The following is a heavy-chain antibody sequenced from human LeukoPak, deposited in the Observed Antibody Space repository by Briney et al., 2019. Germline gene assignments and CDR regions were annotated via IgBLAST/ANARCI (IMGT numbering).Heavy chain of an antibody. CDR2: ISYDGSNK. V-gene: IGHV3-30*04. CDR1: GFTFSSYA. J-gene: IGHJ4*02. CDR3: ARDYVWGSYRYIDY. D-gene: IGHD3-16*02. Sequence: PGGSLRLSCAASGFTFSSYAMHWVRQAPGKGLEWVAVISYDGSNKYYADSVKGRFTISRDNSKNTLYLQMNSLRAEDTAVYYCARDYVWGSYRYIDYWGQGTLVTVSS.